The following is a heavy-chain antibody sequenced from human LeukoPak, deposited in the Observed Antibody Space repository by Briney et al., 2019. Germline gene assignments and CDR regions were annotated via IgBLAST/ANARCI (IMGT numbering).Heavy chain of an antibody. V-gene: IGHV4-59*01. Sequence: SETLSLTCTVSGGSISSYYWSWIRQPPGKGLEWIGYIYYSGSTNYNPSLKSRVTISVDTPKNQFSLKLSSVTAADTAVYYCARDSLRHYFDYWGQGTLVTVSS. D-gene: IGHD3-16*01. CDR3: ARDSLRHYFDY. CDR1: GGSISSYY. CDR2: IYYSGST. J-gene: IGHJ4*02.